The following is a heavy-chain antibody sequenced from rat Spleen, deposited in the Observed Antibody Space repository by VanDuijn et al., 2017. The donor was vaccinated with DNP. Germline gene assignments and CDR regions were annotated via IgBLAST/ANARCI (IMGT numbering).Heavy chain of an antibody. CDR3: ARRYYDGVYFHFDY. V-gene: IGHV1-43*01. D-gene: IGHD1-12*02. J-gene: IGHJ2*01. CDR2: INTGSGGT. Sequence: QVQLQQSGAELAKPGSSVKISCKASGYTFTSYYISWIKETTGQGLEYIGYINTGSGGTNYNEKFKGKATLTVDKSSSTAFMQLSSLTPADSAVYYCARRYYDGVYFHFDYWGQGVMVTVSS. CDR1: GYTFTSYY.